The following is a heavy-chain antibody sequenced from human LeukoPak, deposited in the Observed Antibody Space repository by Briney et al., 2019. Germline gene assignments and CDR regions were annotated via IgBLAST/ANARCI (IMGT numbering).Heavy chain of an antibody. CDR3: AREAVTIFGVVRTQTTKLPHRFDP. D-gene: IGHD3-3*01. J-gene: IGHJ5*02. V-gene: IGHV1-18*01. CDR2: ISAYNGNT. CDR1: GYTFTHYA. Sequence: ASVKVSCKASGYTFTHYAMNWVPQAPGQGLEWMGWISAYNGNTNYAQKLQGRVTMTTDTSTSTAYMELRSLRSDDTAVYYCAREAVTIFGVVRTQTTKLPHRFDPWGQGTLVTVSS.